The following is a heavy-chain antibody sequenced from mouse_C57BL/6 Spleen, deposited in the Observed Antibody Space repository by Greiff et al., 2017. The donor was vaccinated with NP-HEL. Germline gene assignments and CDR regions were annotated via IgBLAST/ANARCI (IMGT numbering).Heavy chain of an antibody. V-gene: IGHV1-50*01. D-gene: IGHD1-1*01. Sequence: QVQLQQPGAELVNPGASVKLSCKASGYTFTSYWMQWVKQRPGQGLEWIGDIDPSDGYTNYNQKFKGKATLNGDTSSSTAYMQLSSLTCEDCAVYYCARGGYGSSLDYWGQGTTLTVSA. CDR3: ARGGYGSSLDY. CDR1: GYTFTSYW. CDR2: IDPSDGYT. J-gene: IGHJ2*01.